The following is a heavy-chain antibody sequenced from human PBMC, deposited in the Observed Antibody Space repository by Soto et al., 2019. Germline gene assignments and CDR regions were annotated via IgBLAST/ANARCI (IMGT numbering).Heavy chain of an antibody. Sequence: PSQTLSLTCAVYGGSFSGYYWSWFRQPPGKGLEWIGEINHSGSTNYNPSLKSRVTISVDTSENQFSLKLSSVTAADTAVYYCARDPPFGGSTSAFDYWGQGTLVTVSS. D-gene: IGHD2-2*01. J-gene: IGHJ4*02. CDR2: INHSGST. CDR1: GGSFSGYY. V-gene: IGHV4-34*01. CDR3: ARDPPFGGSTSAFDY.